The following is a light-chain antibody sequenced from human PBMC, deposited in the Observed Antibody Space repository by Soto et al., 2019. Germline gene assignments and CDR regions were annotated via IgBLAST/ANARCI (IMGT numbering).Light chain of an antibody. Sequence: QSVLTQPASVSGSPGQSITISCTGTSSDVGAYNFVSWYQQHPGKVPQLMIFDVSSRPSGVSDRVSGSKSGNTASLTISGLQAEDEGDYYCSSYTSSSTHVFGSGTKVTVL. CDR3: SSYTSSSTHV. J-gene: IGLJ1*01. V-gene: IGLV2-14*03. CDR2: DVS. CDR1: SSDVGAYNF.